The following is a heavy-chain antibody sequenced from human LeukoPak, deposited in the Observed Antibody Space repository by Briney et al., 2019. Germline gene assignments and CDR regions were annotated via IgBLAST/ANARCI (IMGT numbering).Heavy chain of an antibody. CDR2: VIPTLGIP. CDR1: GYTFTSYG. CDR3: AIFMRGALDV. Sequence: SVKVSCKASGYTFTSYGISWVRQAPGQGLEWVGRVIPTLGIPNYAQNFEGRVTIKGDISTSTAYMEVNSLRPDDTAVYYCAIFMRGALDVWGQGTMVTVSS. J-gene: IGHJ6*02. V-gene: IGHV1-69*04. D-gene: IGHD1-26*01.